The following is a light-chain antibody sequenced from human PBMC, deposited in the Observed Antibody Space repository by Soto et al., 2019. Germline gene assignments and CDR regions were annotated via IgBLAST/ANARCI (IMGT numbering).Light chain of an antibody. Sequence: EIVLTQSPGTLSLSPGERATLSCRASQSVSSSYLAWYQQKPGQAPRLLIYGASSRATGITDRFSGSGSGTDFTLTISRLEPEDFAVYYGQQYGSSPTFGGGTKVEIK. V-gene: IGKV3-20*01. J-gene: IGKJ4*01. CDR2: GAS. CDR3: QQYGSSPT. CDR1: QSVSSSY.